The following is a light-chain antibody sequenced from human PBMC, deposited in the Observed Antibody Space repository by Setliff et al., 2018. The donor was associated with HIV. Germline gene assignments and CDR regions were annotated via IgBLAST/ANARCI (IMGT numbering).Light chain of an antibody. CDR1: NIGSKS. CDR2: DDS. J-gene: IGLJ1*01. V-gene: IGLV3-21*01. Sequence: SYELTQPPSVSVAPGKTARITCGGNNIGSKSVHWYQQKPGQAPVLVVYDDSHRPSGIPERFSGSKSGTSASLAITGLQAEDEADYYCQSYDSSLSGYVFGTGTKVTVL. CDR3: QSYDSSLSGYV.